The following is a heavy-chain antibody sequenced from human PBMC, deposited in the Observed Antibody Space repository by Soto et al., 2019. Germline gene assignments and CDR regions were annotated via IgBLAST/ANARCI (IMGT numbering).Heavy chain of an antibody. CDR3: ARARDYSINYYYGMDV. CDR2: ISSSSSYI. Sequence: GGSLRLSCAASGFTFSSYAMSWVRPAPGEGLEWVSSISSSSSYIYYADSVKGRFTISRDNAKNSLYLQMNSLRAEDTAVYYCARARDYSINYYYGMDVWGQGTTVTVSS. J-gene: IGHJ6*02. D-gene: IGHD4-4*01. V-gene: IGHV3-21*01. CDR1: GFTFSSYA.